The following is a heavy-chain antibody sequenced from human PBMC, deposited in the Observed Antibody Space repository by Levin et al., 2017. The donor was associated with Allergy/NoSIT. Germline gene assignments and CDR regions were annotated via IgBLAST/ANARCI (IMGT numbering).Heavy chain of an antibody. D-gene: IGHD3-22*01. CDR1: GFTFSDSY. Sequence: GGSLRLSCAASGFTFSDSYMSWIRQAPGKGLEWVSYISGSGSTIYYADSVKGRFTISRDNAKNSLYLQMNSLRAEDTAVYYCARDRYYDSSVYYRYFDRWGRGTLVTVSS. J-gene: IGHJ2*01. V-gene: IGHV3-11*01. CDR3: ARDRYYDSSVYYRYFDR. CDR2: ISGSGSTI.